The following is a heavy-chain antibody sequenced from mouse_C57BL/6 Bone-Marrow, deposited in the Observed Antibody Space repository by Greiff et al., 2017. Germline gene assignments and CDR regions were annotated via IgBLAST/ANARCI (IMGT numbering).Heavy chain of an antibody. V-gene: IGHV1-81*01. D-gene: IGHD2-1*01. CDR2: IYPRSGNT. Sequence: QVHVKQSGAELARPGASVKLSCKASGYTFTSYGISWVKQRTGQGLEWIGEIYPRSGNTYYHEKFKGKATLTADKSSSTAYMELRSLTSEDSAVYFCARRESLLPGAWFAYWGQGTLVTVSA. CDR1: GYTFTSYG. CDR3: ARRESLLPGAWFAY. J-gene: IGHJ3*01.